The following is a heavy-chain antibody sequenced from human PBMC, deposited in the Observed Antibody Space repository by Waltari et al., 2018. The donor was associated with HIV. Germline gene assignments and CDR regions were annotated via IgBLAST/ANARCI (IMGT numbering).Heavy chain of an antibody. J-gene: IGHJ4*02. D-gene: IGHD3-10*02. V-gene: IGHV4-39*01. CDR3: ARRGGMLSNYYFDY. Sequence: QLQLQESGPGLVKPSETLSPTCAVSGGFIGSSTAYWGWIRQPPGKWLEWIGTISYSGITYYNPSLKSRVSISLDTSKNRFSLHLSSVTAADTAVYYCARRGGMLSNYYFDYWGQGTLVTVSS. CDR2: ISYSGIT. CDR1: GGFIGSSTAY.